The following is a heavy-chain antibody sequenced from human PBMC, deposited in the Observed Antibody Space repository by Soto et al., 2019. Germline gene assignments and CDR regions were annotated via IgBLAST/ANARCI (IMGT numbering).Heavy chain of an antibody. CDR2: IYYSGST. D-gene: IGHD1-26*01. CDR1: GGSISSGGYY. V-gene: IGHV4-31*03. J-gene: IGHJ4*02. Sequence: QVQLQESGPGLVKPSQTLSLTCTVSGGSISSGGYYWSWIHQHPGKGLEWIGYIYYSGSTYYNPSLTSRVNISVDTSKNQFSLKLSSVTAADTAVYYCAREGGIVGATAADYWGQGTLVTVSS. CDR3: AREGGIVGATAADY.